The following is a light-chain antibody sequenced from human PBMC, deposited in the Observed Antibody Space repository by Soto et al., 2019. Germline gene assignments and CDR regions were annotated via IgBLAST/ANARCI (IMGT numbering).Light chain of an antibody. CDR2: WAS. Sequence: DIVMTQSPDSLAVSLGERATINCKSSQSVLYSSNNKNYLAWYQQKPGQPPKLLIYWASTRESGVPDRFSGSGSGTDFTLTISSLQAEDVAVYYCQQDYSTSSYTFGQGTKLEIK. CDR3: QQDYSTSSYT. CDR1: QSVLYSSNNKNY. J-gene: IGKJ2*01. V-gene: IGKV4-1*01.